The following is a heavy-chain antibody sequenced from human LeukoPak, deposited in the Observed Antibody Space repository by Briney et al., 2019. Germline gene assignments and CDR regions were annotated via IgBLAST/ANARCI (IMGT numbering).Heavy chain of an antibody. J-gene: IGHJ6*02. CDR2: IYSGVST. CDR3: ASNGVGYCSGGSCYSSGISLDNYYYYYGMDV. Sequence: GGSLRLSCAASGSTVSSNYMSWVRQAPGKGLEWVSVIYSGVSTYYADSVKGRFTISRDNSKNTLYLQMNSLRAEDTAVYYCASNGVGYCSGGSCYSSGISLDNYYYYYGMDVWGQGTTVTVSS. V-gene: IGHV3-66*01. D-gene: IGHD2-15*01. CDR1: GSTVSSNY.